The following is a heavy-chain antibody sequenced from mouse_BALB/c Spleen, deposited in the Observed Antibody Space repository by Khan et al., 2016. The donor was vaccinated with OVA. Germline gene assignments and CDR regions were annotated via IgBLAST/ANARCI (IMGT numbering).Heavy chain of an antibody. CDR1: GFTFTNYG. CDR2: INTYTGEP. J-gene: IGHJ4*01. Sequence: QVQLKQSGPELKKPGETVQISCKASGFTFTNYGMNWVKQAPGKGLKWMGWINTYTGEPTFADDFKGRFAFSLDTSANTAYLQINSLKNEDTATYICARVGYNGAMDCWGQGTSVTVSS. CDR3: ARVGYNGAMDC. V-gene: IGHV9-3-1*01. D-gene: IGHD2-14*01.